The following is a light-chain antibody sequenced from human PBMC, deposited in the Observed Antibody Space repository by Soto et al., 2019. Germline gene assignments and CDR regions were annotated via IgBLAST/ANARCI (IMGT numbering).Light chain of an antibody. CDR2: GAS. CDR1: QSVSSSY. J-gene: IGKJ4*01. CDR3: QQYGGSPLT. Sequence: EIVLTQSPVTLSLSPGERATLSCRASQSVSSSYLAWYQQKAGQAPRLLIYGASSRATGIPDRFSGSGSGTDFTLTISRLAPEDFAVYYCQQYGGSPLTFGGGTKVEIK. V-gene: IGKV3-20*01.